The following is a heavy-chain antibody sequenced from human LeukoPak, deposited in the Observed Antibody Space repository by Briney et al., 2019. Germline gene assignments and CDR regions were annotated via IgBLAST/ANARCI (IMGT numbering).Heavy chain of an antibody. J-gene: IGHJ5*02. Sequence: SETLSLTCTVSGGPMGSYDWSWIRLPPEKGLEWIGFIYTSGSTNYNPSLKSRVTISIQTSKNQFSLTLSSVTAADTAVYFCARQSVIGYDNWFDPWGQGTPVTVSS. CDR3: ARQSVIGYDNWFDP. D-gene: IGHD3-22*01. V-gene: IGHV4-4*09. CDR2: IYTSGST. CDR1: GGPMGSYD.